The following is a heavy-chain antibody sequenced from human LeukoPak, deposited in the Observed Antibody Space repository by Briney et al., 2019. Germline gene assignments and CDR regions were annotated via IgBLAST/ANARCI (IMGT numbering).Heavy chain of an antibody. CDR1: GFTFTSSA. D-gene: IGHD1-26*01. CDR2: IVVGSGNT. CDR3: AAGRSGSYDDLTY. V-gene: IGHV1-58*02. J-gene: IGHJ4*02. Sequence: ASVKVSCKASGFTFTSSAMQWVRQARGQRLEWIGWIVVGSGNTNYAQKFQERVTITRDMSTSTAYMELSSLRSEDTAVYYCAAGRSGSYDDLTYWGQGTLVTVSS.